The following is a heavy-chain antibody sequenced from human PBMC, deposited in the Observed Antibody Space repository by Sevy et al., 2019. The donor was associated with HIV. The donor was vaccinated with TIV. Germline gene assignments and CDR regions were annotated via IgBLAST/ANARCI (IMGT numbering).Heavy chain of an antibody. CDR1: GFTFNSYS. CDR3: AKIGHSSSWYPIDY. CDR2: ISGSGGST. V-gene: IGHV3-23*01. Sequence: GGSLRLSCAASGFTFNSYSINWVRQAPGKGLEWVSAISGSGGSTYYADSVKGRFTISRDNSKNTLYLQMNSLRAEDTAVYYCAKIGHSSSWYPIDYWGQGTLVTVSS. D-gene: IGHD6-13*01. J-gene: IGHJ4*02.